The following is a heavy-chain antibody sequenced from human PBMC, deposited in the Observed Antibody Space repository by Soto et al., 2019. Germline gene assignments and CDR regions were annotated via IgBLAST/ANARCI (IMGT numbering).Heavy chain of an antibody. V-gene: IGHV1-18*01. CDR3: VRIRHGNDLMYIDF. CDR2: ISAYNGNK. D-gene: IGHD1-1*01. Sequence: QVQLVQSGPEVKKPGASVKVSCKGSGYTFTSYGISWVLQAPGQGLEWVGWISAYNGNKNYAQNLQDRVSLTTDTPTNTGYMELRSLASDDTAVYYCVRIRHGNDLMYIDFWGQGTLVTVSS. J-gene: IGHJ4*02. CDR1: GYTFTSYG.